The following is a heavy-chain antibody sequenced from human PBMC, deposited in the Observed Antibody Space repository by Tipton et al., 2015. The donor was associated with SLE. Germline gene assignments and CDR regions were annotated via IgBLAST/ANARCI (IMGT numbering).Heavy chain of an antibody. Sequence: GSLRLSCAASGFTFSDHYMDWVRQAPGKGLEWVANINLDSTDKYYIDSVKGRFTISRDNDKNLLYLQLSSLRVEDTAVYYCARGGFGWSWDYWGRGTLVTVSS. CDR3: ARGGFGWSWDY. CDR2: INLDSTDK. J-gene: IGHJ4*02. CDR1: GFTFSDHY. D-gene: IGHD6-19*01. V-gene: IGHV3-7*04.